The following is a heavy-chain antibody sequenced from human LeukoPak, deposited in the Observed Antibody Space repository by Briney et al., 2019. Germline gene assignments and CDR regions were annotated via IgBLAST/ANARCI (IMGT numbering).Heavy chain of an antibody. Sequence: ASVKVSCKASGYTFSGYYMHWVRQAPGQGLEWMGWINPNSGGTNYAQKFQGRVTMTRDTSISTAYMELSRLRSDDTAVYYCASDWGLSQLEYCSNTNCYMGAFDIWGQGTMVTVSS. CDR2: INPNSGGT. V-gene: IGHV1-2*02. J-gene: IGHJ3*02. CDR1: GYTFSGYY. CDR3: ASDWGLSQLEYCSNTNCYMGAFDI. D-gene: IGHD2-2*02.